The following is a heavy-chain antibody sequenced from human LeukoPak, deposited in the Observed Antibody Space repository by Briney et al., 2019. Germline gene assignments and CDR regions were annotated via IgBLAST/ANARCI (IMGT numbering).Heavy chain of an antibody. Sequence: AGRSLRLSCAASGFTFSSYGMHWVRQAPGKGLEWVAVISYDGSNKYYADSVKGRFTISRDNSKNTLYLQMNSLRAEDTAVYYCAKDHDDSSGYPPIDSWGQGTLVTVSS. D-gene: IGHD3-22*01. V-gene: IGHV3-30*18. CDR3: AKDHDDSSGYPPIDS. CDR1: GFTFSSYG. CDR2: ISYDGSNK. J-gene: IGHJ4*02.